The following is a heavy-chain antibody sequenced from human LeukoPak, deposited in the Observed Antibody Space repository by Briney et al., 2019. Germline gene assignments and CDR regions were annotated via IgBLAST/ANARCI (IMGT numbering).Heavy chain of an antibody. CDR2: INPNSGGT. D-gene: IGHD3-10*01. V-gene: IGHV1-2*06. J-gene: IGHJ4*02. CDR1: GYTFTGYY. Sequence: ASVKVSCKASGYTFTGYYMHWGRQAPGQGLEWMGRINPNSGGTNYAQKFQGRVTMTRDTSISTAYMELSRLRSDDTAVYYCASSMVRGVIAYWGQGTLVIVSS. CDR3: ASSMVRGVIAY.